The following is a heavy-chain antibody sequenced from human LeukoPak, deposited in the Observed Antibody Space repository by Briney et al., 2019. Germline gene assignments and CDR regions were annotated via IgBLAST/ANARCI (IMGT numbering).Heavy chain of an antibody. CDR3: ATTGYCSSTSCYTSYYMDV. D-gene: IGHD2-2*02. Sequence: GASVKVSCKASGYTFTGYDINWVRQATGQGLEWMGWMNPNSGNTGYAQKFQGRVTITRNTSISTAYMELSSLRSEDTAVYYCATTGYCSSTSCYTSYYMDVWGKGTTVTVSS. V-gene: IGHV1-8*03. J-gene: IGHJ6*03. CDR1: GYTFTGYD. CDR2: MNPNSGNT.